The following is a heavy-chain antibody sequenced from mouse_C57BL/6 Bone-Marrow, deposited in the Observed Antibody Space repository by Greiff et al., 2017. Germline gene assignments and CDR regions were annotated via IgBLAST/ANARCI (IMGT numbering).Heavy chain of an antibody. D-gene: IGHD2-5*01. CDR1: GYTFTSYW. CDR2: IYPGSGST. CDR3: ARPYYSNYWYFDV. Sequence: QVHVKQPGAELVKPGASVKMSCKASGYTFTSYWITWVKQRPGQGLEWIGGIYPGSGSTNYNEKFKRKATLTVDTSSSTAYMQLSSLTSDNSAVYYCARPYYSNYWYFDVWGTGTTVTVSS. V-gene: IGHV1-55*01. J-gene: IGHJ1*03.